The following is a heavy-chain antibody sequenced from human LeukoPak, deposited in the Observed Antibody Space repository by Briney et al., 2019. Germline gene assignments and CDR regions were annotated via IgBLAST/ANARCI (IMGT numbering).Heavy chain of an antibody. V-gene: IGHV1-18*01. CDR2: ITVYNGNT. J-gene: IGHJ5*02. CDR3: AGVTSNGAT. Sequence: ASVKVSCKASGYTFTTYGLNWVRQAPGQGLEWMGWITVYNGNTNYAQKFQGRVTMTTDTSTSTAFMELRSLRVDDTAVYYCAGVTSNGATWGQGTLVTVS. CDR1: GYTFTTYG. D-gene: IGHD4-11*01.